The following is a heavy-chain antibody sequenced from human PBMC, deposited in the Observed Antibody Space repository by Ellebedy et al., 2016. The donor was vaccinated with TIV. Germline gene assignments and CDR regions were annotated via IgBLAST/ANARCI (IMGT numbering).Heavy chain of an antibody. CDR1: GFTFSSYA. D-gene: IGHD4-23*01. CDR2: ISYDGSNK. J-gene: IGHJ3*02. V-gene: IGHV3-30-3*01. CDR3: ARDTTTVVTPGGYDI. Sequence: GESLKISCAASGFTFSSYAMHWVRQAPGKGLEWVAVISYDGSNKYYADSVKGRFTISRDNSKNTLYLQMNSLRAEDTAVYYCARDTTTVVTPGGYDIWGQGTMVTVSS.